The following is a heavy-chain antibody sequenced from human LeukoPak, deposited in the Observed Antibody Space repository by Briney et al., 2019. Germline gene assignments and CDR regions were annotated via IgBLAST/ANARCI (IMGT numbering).Heavy chain of an antibody. CDR3: AKPRTTAGTLDYFDY. D-gene: IGHD6-19*01. CDR2: TLSDGSSK. J-gene: IGHJ4*02. Sequence: PGGSLRLSCAAAGFTFSNYVVHWVRQAPGKGLEWVAFTLSDGSSKYYADSVKGRFTISRDNSKNTLYLQMNSLRPEDTAVYYCAKPRTTAGTLDYFDYWGQGTLVTVSS. CDR1: GFTFSNYV. V-gene: IGHV3-30*02.